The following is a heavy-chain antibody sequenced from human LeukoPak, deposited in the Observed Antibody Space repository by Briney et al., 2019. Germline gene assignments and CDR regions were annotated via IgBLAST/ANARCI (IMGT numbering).Heavy chain of an antibody. Sequence: GGSLRLSCAASGFTFTRYWMHWVRQAPGKGLVWVSRINTDGSSTAYADSVKGRFTISRDNAKNTEYLQMNSLRAEDTAVYYCARVQNEWQLLPGFDYWGQGTLVTVSS. J-gene: IGHJ4*02. CDR2: INTDGSST. CDR3: ARVQNEWQLLPGFDY. CDR1: GFTFTRYW. V-gene: IGHV3-74*01. D-gene: IGHD1-26*01.